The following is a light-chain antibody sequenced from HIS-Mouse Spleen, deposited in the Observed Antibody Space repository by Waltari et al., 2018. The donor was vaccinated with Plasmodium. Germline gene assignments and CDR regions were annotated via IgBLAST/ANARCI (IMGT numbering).Light chain of an antibody. CDR1: ALPKKY. CDR3: YSTDSSGNHRV. V-gene: IGLV3-10*01. Sequence: SYELTQPPSVSVSPGPTARITCPGDALPKKYPYWYQQKSGQAPVLVIYEDSKRPSGIPERFSGSSSGTMATLTISGAQVEDEADYYCYSTDSSGNHRVFGGGTKLTVL. CDR2: EDS. J-gene: IGLJ3*02.